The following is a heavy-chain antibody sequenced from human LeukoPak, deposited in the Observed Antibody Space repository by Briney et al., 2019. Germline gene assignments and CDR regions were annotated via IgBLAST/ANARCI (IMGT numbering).Heavy chain of an antibody. CDR2: IYYSGRT. J-gene: IGHJ3*02. Sequence: SETLSLTCTVSGGSVGSGGFYWSWIRQPPGKGLEWIANIYYSGRTNYIPSLKSRVTISVDTSKNQFSLKLSSVTAADTAVYYCARDDTFRAFDIWGQGTMVTVSS. CDR1: GGSVGSGGFY. CDR3: ARDDTFRAFDI. D-gene: IGHD3-16*01. V-gene: IGHV4-61*08.